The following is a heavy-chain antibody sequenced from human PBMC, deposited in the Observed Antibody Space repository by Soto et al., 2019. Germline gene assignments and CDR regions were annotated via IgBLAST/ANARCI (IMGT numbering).Heavy chain of an antibody. J-gene: IGHJ4*02. CDR1: GFTFTSYA. CDR3: AKDRELFQ. V-gene: IGHV3-23*01. Sequence: PGGSLRLSCAASGFTFTSYAMTWVRQAPGKGLEWVSVISGSGGDTYYADSVKGRFTISRDNSKNTLYLQMNSLRAEDTAIYYCAKDRELFQWGQRTLVTVSS. CDR2: ISGSGGDT. D-gene: IGHD3-10*01.